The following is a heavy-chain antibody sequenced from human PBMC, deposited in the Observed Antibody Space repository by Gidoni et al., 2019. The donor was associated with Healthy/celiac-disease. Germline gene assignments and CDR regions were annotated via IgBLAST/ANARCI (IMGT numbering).Heavy chain of an antibody. Sequence: QVQLQESGPGLVKPSQTLSLTCHVSGGSISSGDYYWSWIRQPPGKGLEWIGYIYYSGSTYYHPSLKSRVTISVDTSKNQFSLKLSSVTAADTAVYYCARAPIRGDSSGYYFQDHFDYWGQGTLVTVSS. CDR2: IYYSGST. CDR1: GGSISSGDYY. CDR3: ARAPIRGDSSGYYFQDHFDY. J-gene: IGHJ4*02. V-gene: IGHV4-30-4*01. D-gene: IGHD3-22*01.